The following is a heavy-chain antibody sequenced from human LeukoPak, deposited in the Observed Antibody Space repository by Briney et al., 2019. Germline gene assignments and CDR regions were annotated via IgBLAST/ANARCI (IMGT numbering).Heavy chain of an antibody. CDR3: ARDGDYYDSSGYYPDAFDI. D-gene: IGHD3-22*01. V-gene: IGHV3-21*01. J-gene: IGHJ3*02. CDR1: GFTFSSYW. Sequence: GGSLRLSCAASGFTFSSYWMTWVRQAPGKGLEWVSSISSSSSYIYYADSVKGRFTISRDNAKNSLYLQMNSLRAEDTAVYYCARDGDYYDSSGYYPDAFDIWGQGTMVTVS. CDR2: ISSSSSYI.